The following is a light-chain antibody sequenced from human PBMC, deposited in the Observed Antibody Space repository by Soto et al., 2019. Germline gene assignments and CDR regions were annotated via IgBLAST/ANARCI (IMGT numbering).Light chain of an antibody. CDR3: CSYAGSSTLVV. CDR2: EGS. J-gene: IGLJ2*01. CDR1: SSDVGSYNL. Sequence: QSALTQPASVSGSPGQSITISCTGTSSDVGSYNLVSWYQQHPGKAPKLMIYEGSKRPSGVSNRFSGSKSGNTACLTSSGIQAEDEADYCCCSYAGSSTLVVFGGGTKLTVL. V-gene: IGLV2-23*01.